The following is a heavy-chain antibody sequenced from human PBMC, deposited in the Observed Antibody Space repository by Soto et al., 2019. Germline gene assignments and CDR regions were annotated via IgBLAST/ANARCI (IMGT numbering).Heavy chain of an antibody. J-gene: IGHJ6*02. Sequence: PSDTLSLTCTIYGPSITGYYWSWIREPPGKGPEWIGNIHYSGSTNYNPSLKSRVTISVDTSKNQFSLRLSSVTAAETAVYYCARQGNQYYYYYYGMDVWGQGTTVS. CDR1: GPSITGYY. CDR3: ARQGNQYYYYYYGMDV. CDR2: IHYSGST. V-gene: IGHV4-59*08.